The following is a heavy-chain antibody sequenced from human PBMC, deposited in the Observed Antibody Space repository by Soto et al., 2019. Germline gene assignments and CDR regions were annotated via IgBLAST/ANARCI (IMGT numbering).Heavy chain of an antibody. D-gene: IGHD6-19*01. V-gene: IGHV3-7*01. CDR3: AREYRQSVVAVAFDY. J-gene: IGHJ4*02. Sequence: GGSLRLSCAASGFTFNNYWLSWVRQAPGQGLEWVANMNQDGTIKYYVDSVKGRFTISRDNSKNTLYLQMNSLRAEDTAVYYCAREYRQSVVAVAFDYWGQGTLVTVSS. CDR1: GFTFNNYW. CDR2: MNQDGTIK.